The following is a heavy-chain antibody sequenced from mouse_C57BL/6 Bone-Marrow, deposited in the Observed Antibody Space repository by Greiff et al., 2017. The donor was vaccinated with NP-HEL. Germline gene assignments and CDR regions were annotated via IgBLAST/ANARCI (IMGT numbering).Heavy chain of an antibody. V-gene: IGHV6-3*01. J-gene: IGHJ1*03. CDR1: GFTFSNYW. CDR2: IRLKSDNYAT. Sequence: EVKLVESGGGLVQPGGSMKLSCVASGFTFSNYWMNWVRQSPEKGLEWVAQIRLKSDNYATHYAESVKGRFTISRDDSKSSVYLQMNNLRAEDTGIYYCTAAKTGNFDVWGTGTTVTVSS. CDR3: TAAKTGNFDV. D-gene: IGHD4-1*01.